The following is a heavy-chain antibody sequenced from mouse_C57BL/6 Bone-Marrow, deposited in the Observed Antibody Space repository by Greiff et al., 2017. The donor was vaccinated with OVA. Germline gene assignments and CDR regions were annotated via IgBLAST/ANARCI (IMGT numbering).Heavy chain of an antibody. J-gene: IGHJ4*01. V-gene: IGHV1-26*01. CDR1: GYTFTDYY. CDR2: INPNNGGT. CDR3: AGQDSSGYWAMDY. Sequence: EVQLQQSGPELVKPGASVKISCKASGYTFTDYYMNWVKQSHGKSLEWIGDINPNNGGTSYNQKFKGKATLTVDKSSSTAYMELRSLTSEDSAVYYCAGQDSSGYWAMDYWGQGTSVTVSS. D-gene: IGHD3-2*02.